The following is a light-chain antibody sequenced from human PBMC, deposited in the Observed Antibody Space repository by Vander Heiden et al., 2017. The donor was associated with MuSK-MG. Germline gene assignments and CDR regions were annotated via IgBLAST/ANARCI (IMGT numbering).Light chain of an antibody. V-gene: IGLV1-40*01. J-gene: IGLJ3*02. CDR1: SSNIGAGYD. Sequence: QSVLTQPPSVSVAPGQRVTISCTGSSSNIGAGYDVHWYQQLPGTAPKLLIYGNSNRPSGVPDRFSGSKSGTSASLAITGLQAEDEADYYCQSYDSSLSGWVFGGGTKLTGL. CDR3: QSYDSSLSGWV. CDR2: GNS.